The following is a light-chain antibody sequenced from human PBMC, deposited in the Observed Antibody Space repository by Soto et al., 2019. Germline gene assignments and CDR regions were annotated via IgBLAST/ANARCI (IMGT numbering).Light chain of an antibody. Sequence: DIHMTQSPSSLSASVGDTVTITCRASQNIDMYLNWYQQKPGKAPRVLISGASNLQSGVPSRFSGSGSGTAVTLTISSLQSEDFASYFCQHTFNSPPWAFGQGTKV. V-gene: IGKV1-39*01. CDR1: QNIDMY. CDR3: QHTFNSPPWA. CDR2: GAS. J-gene: IGKJ1*01.